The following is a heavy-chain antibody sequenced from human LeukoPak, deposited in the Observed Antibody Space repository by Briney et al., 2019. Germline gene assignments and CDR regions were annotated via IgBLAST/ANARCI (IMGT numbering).Heavy chain of an antibody. CDR1: GYTFTCYY. J-gene: IGHJ3*02. Sequence: GASVTVSFTASGYTFTCYYMHWVRQAPGQGLEWMGWINPKRGGKNHAQEFQGRVTMTRDKSISTAYLELTRLASDDTAVYYFARRPGLTGGVVFAFDSCGQGTMVTVSS. CDR3: ARRPGLTGGVVFAFDS. CDR2: INPKRGGK. D-gene: IGHD7-27*01. V-gene: IGHV1-2*02.